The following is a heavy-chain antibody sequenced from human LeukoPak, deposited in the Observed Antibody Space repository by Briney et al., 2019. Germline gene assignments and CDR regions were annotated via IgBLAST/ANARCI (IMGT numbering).Heavy chain of an antibody. D-gene: IGHD3/OR15-3a*01. Sequence: GGSLRLSCAASGFTFSSYAMHWVRQAPGKGLEWVTIISSDGTNKYYADSVKGRFTISRDNSKNTLYLQMNSLRAEDTAVYYCARGDYYFDYWGQGTLVTVSS. CDR3: ARGDYYFDY. CDR1: GFTFSSYA. V-gene: IGHV3-30-3*01. CDR2: ISSDGTNK. J-gene: IGHJ4*02.